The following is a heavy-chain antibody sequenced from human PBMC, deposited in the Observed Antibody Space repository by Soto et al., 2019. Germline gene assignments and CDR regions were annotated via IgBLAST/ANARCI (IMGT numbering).Heavy chain of an antibody. CDR1: GYTFTSYY. CDR3: ARYCSSTSCPWDYGMDV. V-gene: IGHV1-46*01. D-gene: IGHD2-2*01. Sequence: QVQLVQSGAEVKKPGASVKVSCKASGYTFTSYYMHWVRQAPGQGLEWMGIINPSGGSTSYAQKFQGRVTMTRDTSTSTVYIELSSLRSEDTAVYYCARYCSSTSCPWDYGMDVWGQGTTVTVSS. J-gene: IGHJ6*02. CDR2: INPSGGST.